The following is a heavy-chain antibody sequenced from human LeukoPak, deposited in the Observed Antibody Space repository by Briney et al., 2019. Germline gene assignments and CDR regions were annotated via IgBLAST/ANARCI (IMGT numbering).Heavy chain of an antibody. CDR2: IYYRSKWFN. D-gene: IGHD3-9*01. CDR3: AGGGGRYDY. CDR1: GDSVSRNSGT. Sequence: PSQTLSLTCAISGDSVSRNSGTWCWIRQSSSRGLEWLGRIYYRSKWFNDYAVSVKTRITINPDTSKNQFSLQLDSVTPEVTAVYYCAGGGGRYDYWGQGTLVTVSS. J-gene: IGHJ4*02. V-gene: IGHV6-1*01.